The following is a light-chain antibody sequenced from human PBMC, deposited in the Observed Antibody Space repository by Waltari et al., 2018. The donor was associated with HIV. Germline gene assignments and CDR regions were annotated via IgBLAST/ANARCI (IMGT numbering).Light chain of an antibody. CDR1: QSVTNNY. CDR3: QQYDTSPPYT. CDR2: GAT. V-gene: IGKV3-20*01. J-gene: IGKJ2*01. Sequence: DIVLTQSPGTLSLSPGGRATLSCRASQSVTNNYLAWFQHKPGQAPRLLIYGATSRATGIPDRVSGGGSETDFTLTISRVQPEDFAVYYCQQYDTSPPYTFGRGTKLDIK.